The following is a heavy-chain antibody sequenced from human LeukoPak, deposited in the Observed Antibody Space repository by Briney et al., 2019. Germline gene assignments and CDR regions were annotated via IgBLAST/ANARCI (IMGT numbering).Heavy chain of an antibody. CDR3: ARDRDWSIDY. D-gene: IGHD3-9*01. CDR1: GFSFSGYS. V-gene: IGHV3-48*04. J-gene: IGHJ4*02. Sequence: GGSLRLSCAASGFSFSGYSMNWVRQAPGKGLEWVAHIRGTSSAMNYAASVRGRFTISRDNAKNALFLEMSSLRAEDTAVYYCARDRDWSIDYWGQGTLVTVSS. CDR2: IRGTSSAM.